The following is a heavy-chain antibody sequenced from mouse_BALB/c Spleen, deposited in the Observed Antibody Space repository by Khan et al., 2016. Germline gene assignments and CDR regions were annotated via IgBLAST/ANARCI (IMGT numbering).Heavy chain of an antibody. D-gene: IGHD2-10*02. J-gene: IGHJ2*01. Sequence: EVQLQESGPGLVKPSQSLSLTCTVTGYSITSDYAWNWIRQFPENKLEWMGYISYSGSTSYNPSLKSRISITRDTSKNKFFLQLNSVTTEDTATYCCARRYGNYEGNYFDYWGQGTTLTVSS. V-gene: IGHV3-2*02. CDR3: ARRYGNYEGNYFDY. CDR1: GYSITSDYA. CDR2: ISYSGST.